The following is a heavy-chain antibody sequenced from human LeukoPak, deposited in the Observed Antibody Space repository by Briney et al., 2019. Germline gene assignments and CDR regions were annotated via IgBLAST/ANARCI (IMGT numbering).Heavy chain of an antibody. CDR1: GGSISSYY. CDR3: AGVRPPNWNDVHDAFDI. D-gene: IGHD1-20*01. Sequence: SETLSLTCTVSGGSISSYYWSWIRQPPGKGLEWIGYIYYSGSANYNPSLKSRVTISVDTSKNQFSLKLSSVTAADTAVYYCAGVRPPNWNDVHDAFDIWGQGTMVTVSS. CDR2: IYYSGSA. J-gene: IGHJ3*02. V-gene: IGHV4-59*01.